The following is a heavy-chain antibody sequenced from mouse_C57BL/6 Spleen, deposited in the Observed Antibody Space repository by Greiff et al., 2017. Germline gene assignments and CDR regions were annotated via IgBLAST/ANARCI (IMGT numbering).Heavy chain of an antibody. CDR1: GFSFNTYA. Sequence: EVHLVESGGGLVQPKGSLKLSCAASGFSFNTYAMNWVRQAPGKGLEWVARIRSKSNNYATYYADSVKDRFTISRDDSESMLYLQMNNLKTEDTAMYYCVRQGGNPGAMDYWGQGTSVTVSS. V-gene: IGHV10-1*01. CDR2: IRSKSNNYAT. CDR3: VRQGGNPGAMDY. D-gene: IGHD2-1*01. J-gene: IGHJ4*01.